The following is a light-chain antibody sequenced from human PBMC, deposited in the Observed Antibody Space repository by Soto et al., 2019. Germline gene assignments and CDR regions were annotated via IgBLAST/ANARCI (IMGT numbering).Light chain of an antibody. V-gene: IGKV1-39*01. CDR2: TSG. J-gene: IGKJ2*01. CDR3: QQTYNTPYT. Sequence: IHMTQSPSSLSASVGDRVTITCRASQRITTYLNWYQQKPGEAPKLLISTSGTLQRGVPSRFTGSGSGTDFTLTITSLQPADFETYFCQQTYNTPYTFGQGTKLEIK. CDR1: QRITTY.